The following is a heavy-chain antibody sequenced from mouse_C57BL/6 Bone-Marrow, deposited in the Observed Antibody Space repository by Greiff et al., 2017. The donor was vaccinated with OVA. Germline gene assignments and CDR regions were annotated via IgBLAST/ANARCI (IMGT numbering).Heavy chain of an antibody. CDR1: GYTFTNYW. CDR3: ARLDGYWDFDV. D-gene: IGHD2-3*01. Sequence: QVQLKQSGAELVRPGTSVKMSCKASGYTFTNYWIGWAKQRPGHGLEWIGDIYPGGGYTNYNEKFKGKATLTADKSSSTAYMQFSSLTSEDSAIYYCARLDGYWDFDVWGTGTTVPVSS. J-gene: IGHJ1*03. CDR2: IYPGGGYT. V-gene: IGHV1-63*01.